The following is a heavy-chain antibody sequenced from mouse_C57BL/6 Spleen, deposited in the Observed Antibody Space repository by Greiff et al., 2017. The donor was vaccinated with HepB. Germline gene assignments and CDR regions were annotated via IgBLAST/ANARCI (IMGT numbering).Heavy chain of an antibody. CDR3: ASANYDYDGYALDY. D-gene: IGHD2-4*01. Sequence: QVQLQQSGAELVRPGTSVKMSCKASGYTFTNYWIGWAKQRPGHGLEWIGDIYPGDGYTNYNEKFKGKATLTADKSSSTAYMQFSSLTSEDSAIYYCASANYDYDGYALDYWGQGTSVPVPS. J-gene: IGHJ4*01. CDR2: IYPGDGYT. V-gene: IGHV1-63*01. CDR1: GYTFTNYW.